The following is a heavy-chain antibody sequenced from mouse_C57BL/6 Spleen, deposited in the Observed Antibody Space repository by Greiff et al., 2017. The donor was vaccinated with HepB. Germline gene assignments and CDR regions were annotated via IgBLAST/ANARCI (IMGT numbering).Heavy chain of an antibody. CDR2: ISDGGSYT. Sequence: DVHLVESGGGLVKPGGSLKLSCAASGFTFSSYAMSWVRQTPEKRLEWVATISDGGSYTYYPDNVKGRFTISRDNAKNNLYLQMSHLKSEDTAMYYCARDNYGNWYFDVWGTGTTVTVSS. CDR3: ARDNYGNWYFDV. V-gene: IGHV5-4*01. J-gene: IGHJ1*03. D-gene: IGHD2-1*01. CDR1: GFTFSSYA.